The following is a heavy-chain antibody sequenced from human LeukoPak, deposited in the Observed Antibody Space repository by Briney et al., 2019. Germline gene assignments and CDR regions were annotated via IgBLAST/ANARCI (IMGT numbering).Heavy chain of an antibody. J-gene: IGHJ4*02. V-gene: IGHV4-34*01. Sequence: SPTQSPTCAVDAGSFTGDYCSWIHHPPRKWLGCIGEINHSGSTNYNPSLKSRVTISVDTSKNQFSLKLSSVTAADTAVYYCARLYSSGWYAGGEKNDYWGQGTLVTVSS. CDR2: INHSGST. CDR3: ARLYSSGWYAGGEKNDY. CDR1: AGSFTGDY. D-gene: IGHD6-19*01.